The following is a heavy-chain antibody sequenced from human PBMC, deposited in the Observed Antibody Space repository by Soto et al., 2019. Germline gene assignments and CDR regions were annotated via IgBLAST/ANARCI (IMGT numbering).Heavy chain of an antibody. J-gene: IGHJ3*02. CDR3: ARLYDYIWGSYRYPDAFDI. CDR1: GYTFTSYA. D-gene: IGHD3-16*02. V-gene: IGHV1-3*01. CDR2: INAGNGNT. Sequence: ASVKVSCKASGYTFTSYAMHWVRQAPGERLEWMGWINAGNGNTKYSQKFQGRVTITRDTSASTAYMELSSLRSEDTAVYYCARLYDYIWGSYRYPDAFDIWGQGTMVTVSS.